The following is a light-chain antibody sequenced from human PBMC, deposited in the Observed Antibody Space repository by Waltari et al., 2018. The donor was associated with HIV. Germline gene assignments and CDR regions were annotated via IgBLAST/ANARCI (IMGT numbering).Light chain of an antibody. CDR1: QGISNY. Sequence: DIQMTQSPSSLSASVGDRVTITCRASQGISNYLAWYQQKPGKVPKLLIYAAAGLQTGVPSRFRGSGSGTNFTLTIISLQPEDVATYYCQKYDSAPLTFGGGTKVEIK. J-gene: IGKJ4*01. CDR3: QKYDSAPLT. V-gene: IGKV1-27*01. CDR2: AAA.